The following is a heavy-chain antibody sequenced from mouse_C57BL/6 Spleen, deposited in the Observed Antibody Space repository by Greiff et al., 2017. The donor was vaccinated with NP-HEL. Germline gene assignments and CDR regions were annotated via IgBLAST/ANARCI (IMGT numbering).Heavy chain of an antibody. D-gene: IGHD1-1*01. J-gene: IGHJ4*01. Sequence: VQLKQSGPELVKPGASVKISCKASGYAFSSSWMNWVKQRPGKGLEWIGRIYPGDGDTNYNGKFKGKATLTADKSSSTAYMQLSSLTSEDSAVYFCARLGTTVVAYYYAMDYWGQGTSVTVSS. CDR2: IYPGDGDT. CDR3: ARLGTTVVAYYYAMDY. V-gene: IGHV1-82*01. CDR1: GYAFSSSW.